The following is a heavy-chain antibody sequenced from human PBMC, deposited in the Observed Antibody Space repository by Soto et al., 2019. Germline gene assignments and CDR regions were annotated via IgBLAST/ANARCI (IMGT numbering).Heavy chain of an antibody. Sequence: QVQLVQSGAEVKKPGSSVKVSCKASGGTFSSYAISWVRQAPGQGLEWMGGIIPIFGTANYAQKFQGRVTITAEESTRTAYMELSSLRSEDTAVYYCARALLGYCSGGSCYFDIWGQGTMVTVSS. V-gene: IGHV1-69*12. CDR1: GGTFSSYA. D-gene: IGHD2-15*01. CDR3: ARALLGYCSGGSCYFDI. CDR2: IIPIFGTA. J-gene: IGHJ3*02.